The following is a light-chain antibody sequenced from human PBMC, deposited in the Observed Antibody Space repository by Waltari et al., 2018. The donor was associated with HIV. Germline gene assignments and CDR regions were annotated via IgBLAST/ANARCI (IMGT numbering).Light chain of an antibody. Sequence: QSALTQPRSASGSPGQSVTISCTGTSSDVGGYNYVSWYQQHPGKAPTLMIYDFSKRPSGVPDRFSVSKSGNSASLTISWLQAYDESDYYCCSDAGILYVFVTGTKVTVL. CDR1: SSDVGGYNY. CDR2: DFS. CDR3: CSDAGILYV. J-gene: IGLJ1*01. V-gene: IGLV2-11*01.